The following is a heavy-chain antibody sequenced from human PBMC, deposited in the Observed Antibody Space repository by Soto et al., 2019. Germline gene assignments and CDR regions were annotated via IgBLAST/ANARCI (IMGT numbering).Heavy chain of an antibody. Sequence: PGESLKISCKGSGYSFTSYYIGWVRQMPGKGLEWMGIIYPGDSDTRYSPSFQGQVTISADKSINTAYLQWSSLKASDTAMYYCARQLHYDFWSGYQAPFDYWGQGTLVTVSS. CDR3: ARQLHYDFWSGYQAPFDY. CDR2: IYPGDSDT. CDR1: GYSFTSYY. D-gene: IGHD3-3*01. V-gene: IGHV5-51*01. J-gene: IGHJ4*02.